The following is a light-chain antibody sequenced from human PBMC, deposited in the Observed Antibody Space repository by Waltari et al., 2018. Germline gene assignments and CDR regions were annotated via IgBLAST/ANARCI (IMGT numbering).Light chain of an antibody. CDR1: RLRRYY. CDR2: GQN. Sequence: SSKLTQDPAVSVALGQTVRITCQGDRLRRYYASWYQQRPGQAPILVLYGQNNRPSGIPDRFSGSISGNTASLTITGAQAEDEADYYCHSRDTSSTRVFGGGTRLTV. V-gene: IGLV3-19*01. CDR3: HSRDTSSTRV. J-gene: IGLJ2*01.